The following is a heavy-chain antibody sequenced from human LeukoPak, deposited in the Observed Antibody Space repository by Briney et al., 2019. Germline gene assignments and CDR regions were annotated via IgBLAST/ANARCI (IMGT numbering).Heavy chain of an antibody. CDR3: ARAGGSEAFDI. V-gene: IGHV3-7*03. J-gene: IGHJ3*02. CDR2: IERGGSEK. D-gene: IGHD3-16*01. Sequence: GSLRLSCAASGFTFSSYWMSWVRQAPGKGLEWVANIERGGSEKYYVDSVKGRFTISRDNAKNSLYLQMNSLRAEDTAVYYCARAGGSEAFDIWGQGTMVTVSS. CDR1: GFTFSSYW.